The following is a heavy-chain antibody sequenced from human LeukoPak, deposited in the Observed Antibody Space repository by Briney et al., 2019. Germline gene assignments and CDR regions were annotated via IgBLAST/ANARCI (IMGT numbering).Heavy chain of an antibody. D-gene: IGHD6-6*01. CDR3: ARRRSSSSSFDP. CDR2: IYYSGST. J-gene: IGHJ5*02. CDR1: RDSLRSYY. V-gene: IGHV4-59*08. Sequence: PSETLSLTCTVSRDSLRSYYWDWIRQPPGKGLEWIGYIYYSGSTNYNPSLKSRVTISVDTSKNQFSLKLSSVTAADTAVYYCARRRSSSSSFDPWGQGTLVTVSS.